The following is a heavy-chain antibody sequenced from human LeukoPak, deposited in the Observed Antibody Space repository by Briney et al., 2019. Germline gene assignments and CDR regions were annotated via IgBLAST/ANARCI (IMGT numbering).Heavy chain of an antibody. J-gene: IGHJ3*02. CDR1: GYTFTSYN. V-gene: IGHV1-46*01. CDR2: INPSDGDT. CDR3: AREKIHVFDI. Sequence: GASVKVSCKASGYTFTSYNMQWVRQAPGQGLEWMGIINPSDGDTGYAQKFQGRVTITRDTSTSTVYMELSSLRSEDTAVYYCAREKIHVFDIWGQGTMVTVSS.